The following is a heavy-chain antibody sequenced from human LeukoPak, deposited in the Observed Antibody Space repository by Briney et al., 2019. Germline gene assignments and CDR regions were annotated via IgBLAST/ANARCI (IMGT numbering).Heavy chain of an antibody. V-gene: IGHV3-23*01. CDR1: GFSFNSCA. Sequence: GGSLRLSCAPSGFSFNSCAMTWVRQAPGKGLEWVASITGDGTRTYYTDSVKGRFTISRDNSKTTLYLQMNSLRADDTAIYYCASTPGADMGPLDYWGQGPLVPVST. CDR2: ITGDGTRT. J-gene: IGHJ4*02. CDR3: ASTPGADMGPLDY. D-gene: IGHD2-2*01.